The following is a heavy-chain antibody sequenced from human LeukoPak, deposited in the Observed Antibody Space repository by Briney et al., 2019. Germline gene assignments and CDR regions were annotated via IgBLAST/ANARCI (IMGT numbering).Heavy chain of an antibody. CDR1: GGTFSSYA. CDR2: IIPIFGTA. Sequence: ASVKVSCKASGGTFSSYAISWVRQAPGQGLEWMGGIIPIFGTANYTQKFQGRVTITADESTSTAYMELSSPRSEDTAVYYWASKGGYCSSTGCLTPAGYYYYMDVWGKGTTVTVSS. V-gene: IGHV1-69*13. CDR3: ASKGGYCSSTGCLTPAGYYYYMDV. D-gene: IGHD2-2*01. J-gene: IGHJ6*03.